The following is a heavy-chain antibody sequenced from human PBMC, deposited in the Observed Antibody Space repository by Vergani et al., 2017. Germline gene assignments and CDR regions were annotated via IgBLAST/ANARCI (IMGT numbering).Heavy chain of an antibody. Sequence: QVQLVESGGGVVQPGGSLRLSCAASGFTFTNYGMHWVRQAPGKGLEWVAFTRYDGIVEYYGDSVRGRFTISRDNSKNTLYLQMNRLRGDDTAVYYCARISRGTLAASTSYYYFDLWGRGTLVTVSS. CDR2: TRYDGIVE. D-gene: IGHD2/OR15-2a*01. J-gene: IGHJ2*01. V-gene: IGHV3-30*02. CDR3: ARISRGTLAASTSYYYFDL. CDR1: GFTFTNYG.